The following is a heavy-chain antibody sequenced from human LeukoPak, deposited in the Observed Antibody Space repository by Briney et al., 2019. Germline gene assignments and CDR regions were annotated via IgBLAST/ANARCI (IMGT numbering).Heavy chain of an antibody. CDR2: INPSGGST. D-gene: IGHD1-26*01. Sequence: ASVKVSCKASGYTFTSYYMHWVRQAPGQGLEWMGIINPSGGSTSYAQKFQGGVTMTRDMSTSTVYMELSSLRSEDTAVYYCATSGSYSAFDIWGQGTMVTVSS. CDR1: GYTFTSYY. CDR3: ATSGSYSAFDI. J-gene: IGHJ3*02. V-gene: IGHV1-46*01.